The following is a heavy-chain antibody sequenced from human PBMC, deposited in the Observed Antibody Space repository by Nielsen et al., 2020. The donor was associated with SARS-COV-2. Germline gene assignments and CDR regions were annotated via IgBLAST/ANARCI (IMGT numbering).Heavy chain of an antibody. V-gene: IGHV3-7*03. CDR1: GFTFSSYW. D-gene: IGHD3-10*01. CDR3: ARGSGFDY. Sequence: GESLKIPCAASGFTFSSYWMSWVRQAPGKGLEWVANIKQDGSEKYYVDSVKGRFTISRDNAKNSLYLQMNSLRAEDTAVYYCARGSGFDYWGQGTLVTVSS. J-gene: IGHJ4*02. CDR2: IKQDGSEK.